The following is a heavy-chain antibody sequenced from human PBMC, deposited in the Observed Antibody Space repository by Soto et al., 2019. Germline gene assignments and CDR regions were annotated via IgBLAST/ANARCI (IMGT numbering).Heavy chain of an antibody. D-gene: IGHD6-19*01. CDR1: GFTFSSYA. CDR2: ISGSGGST. Sequence: GGSLRLSCAASGFTFSSYAMSWIRQAPGKGLEGVSAISGSGGSTYYADSVKGRFTISRDNSKNTLYLQMNSLRAEDTAVYYCEKDRSISGLNLDWGQGTLVTVSS. CDR3: EKDRSISGLNLD. V-gene: IGHV3-23*01. J-gene: IGHJ4*02.